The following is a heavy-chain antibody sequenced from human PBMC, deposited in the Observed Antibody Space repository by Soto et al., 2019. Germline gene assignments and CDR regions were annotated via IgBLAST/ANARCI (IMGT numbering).Heavy chain of an antibody. CDR1: GGSISSTSYY. J-gene: IGHJ4*02. D-gene: IGHD3-9*01. CDR3: ARHYDILTGYYTPLEY. Sequence: SETLSLTCTVSGGSISSTSYYWGWIRQPPGKGLEWIGTIYYNGGTYYNPSLKSRVTISVDTSKNQFFLKLSSVTAADTAVYYCARHYDILTGYYTPLEYWGRGTLVTVSS. CDR2: IYYNGGT. V-gene: IGHV4-39*01.